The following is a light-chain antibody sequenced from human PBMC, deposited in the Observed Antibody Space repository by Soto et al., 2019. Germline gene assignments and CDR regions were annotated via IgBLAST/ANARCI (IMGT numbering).Light chain of an antibody. CDR2: WAS. V-gene: IGKV4-1*01. Sequence: DIVMTQPPDNMSVSLCARATINCKSIQSVLYSSNNKNYLAWYQQKPGQPPKLLIYWASTRESGVPDRFSGSGSGTDFALTVSSLQAEDVAVYYCQEAYTTPVRFCEGTKVDIK. CDR1: QSVLYSSNNKNY. J-gene: IGKJ1*01. CDR3: QEAYTTPVR.